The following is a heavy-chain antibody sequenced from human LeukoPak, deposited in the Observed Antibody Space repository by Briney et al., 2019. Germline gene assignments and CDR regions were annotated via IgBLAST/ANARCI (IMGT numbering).Heavy chain of an antibody. J-gene: IGHJ4*02. CDR1: GYTFTGYY. D-gene: IGHD5-12*01. V-gene: IGHV1-2*02. Sequence: ASVKVSFNATGYTFTGYYIHWVRQAPGKRLEWMGWINPNSGGTNYAQKFQGRVTMTRDTSISTAYMELSRLRSDDTAVYYCARIVATSNYWGQGTLVTVSS. CDR2: INPNSGGT. CDR3: ARIVATSNY.